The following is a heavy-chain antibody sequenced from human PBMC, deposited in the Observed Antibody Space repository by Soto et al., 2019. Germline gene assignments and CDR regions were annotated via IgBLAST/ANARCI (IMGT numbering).Heavy chain of an antibody. CDR1: GYTFTSYA. CDR2: INAGNGNT. Sequence: ASVKASCKASGYTFTSYAMHWVRQAPGQRLEWMGWINAGNGNTKYSQKFQGRVTITRDTSASTAYMELSSLRSEDTAVYYCARNNLYCSSTSCYGDNWFDPWGQGTLVTVSS. J-gene: IGHJ5*02. V-gene: IGHV1-3*01. D-gene: IGHD2-2*01. CDR3: ARNNLYCSSTSCYGDNWFDP.